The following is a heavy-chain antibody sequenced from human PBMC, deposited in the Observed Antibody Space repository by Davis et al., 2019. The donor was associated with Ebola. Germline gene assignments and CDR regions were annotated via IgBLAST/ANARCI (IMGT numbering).Heavy chain of an antibody. V-gene: IGHV4-59*08. CDR1: GTSIRTHY. Sequence: GSLRLSCTVSGTSIRTHYRSWIRQPPGKGLEWIGNIHYLGNTNYDPSPKTRVTMSVDTSKNQFSLNLSSVTAADTAVYYCASHSSSYYSIDPWGQGTLVAVSS. CDR3: ASHSSSYYSIDP. J-gene: IGHJ5*02. D-gene: IGHD1-26*01. CDR2: IHYLGNT.